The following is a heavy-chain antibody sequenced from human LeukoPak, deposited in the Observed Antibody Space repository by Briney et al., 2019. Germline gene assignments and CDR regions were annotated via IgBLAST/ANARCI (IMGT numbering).Heavy chain of an antibody. CDR3: ARDDQPLLRFDP. Sequence: ASVKVSCKASGGTFSSYAISWVRQAPGQGLEWMGGIIPIFGTAIYAQKFQGRVTITADESTSTAYMELSSLRSEDTAVYYCARDDQPLLRFDPWGQGTLVTVSS. V-gene: IGHV1-69*13. CDR2: IIPIFGTA. CDR1: GGTFSSYA. D-gene: IGHD2-2*01. J-gene: IGHJ5*02.